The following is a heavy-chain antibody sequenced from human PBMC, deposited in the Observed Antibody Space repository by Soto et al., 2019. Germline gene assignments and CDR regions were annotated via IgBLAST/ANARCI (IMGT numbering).Heavy chain of an antibody. CDR2: IYYNGNT. V-gene: IGHV4-59*11. J-gene: IGHJ4*02. Sequence: QVQLQESGPGLVKPSETLSLTCRVSGGSISNHYWSWIRQPPGKGLEWIGYIYYNGNTNYNPSLKSRVTMSVDTSRNQISLKLTTVTAADTAVYYCTRANWYSEYWGKGTLVTVSS. CDR1: GGSISNHY. D-gene: IGHD7-27*01. CDR3: TRANWYSEY.